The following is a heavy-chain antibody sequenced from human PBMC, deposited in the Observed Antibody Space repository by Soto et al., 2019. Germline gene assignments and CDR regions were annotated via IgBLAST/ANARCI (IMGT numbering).Heavy chain of an antibody. CDR3: ARGLVRAVAGTGGPYFDY. V-gene: IGHV4-34*01. CDR2: INHSGST. J-gene: IGHJ4*02. CDR1: GGSFSGYY. Sequence: SETLSLTCAVYGGSFSGYYWSWIRQPPGKGLEWIGEINHSGSTNYNPSLKSRVTISVDTSKNQFSLKLSSVTAADTAVYYCARGLVRAVAGTGGPYFDYWGQGTLVTVSS. D-gene: IGHD6-19*01.